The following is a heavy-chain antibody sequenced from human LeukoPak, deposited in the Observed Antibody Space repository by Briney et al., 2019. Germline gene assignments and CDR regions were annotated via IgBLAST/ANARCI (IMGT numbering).Heavy chain of an antibody. CDR3: ARAFPYDTFDY. CDR1: GGSISNYY. CDR2: IYYSGNT. V-gene: IGHV4-59*01. J-gene: IGHJ4*02. Sequence: SETLSLTCTVSGGSISNYYWSWIRQPPGKGLEWIGYIYYSGNTNYNPSLQSRVTISLDTSKNHFSLKLSSLTAADTAVYYCARAFPYDTFDYWGQGTLVTVSS. D-gene: IGHD3-22*01.